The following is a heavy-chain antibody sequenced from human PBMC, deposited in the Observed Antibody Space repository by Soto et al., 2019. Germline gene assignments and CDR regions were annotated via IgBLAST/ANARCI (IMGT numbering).Heavy chain of an antibody. V-gene: IGHV3-21*01. CDR3: ARDLGGSSLYYFDY. CDR2: ITSSGTYI. D-gene: IGHD1-26*01. CDR1: GFTFSSFN. Sequence: PGGSLRLSCAVSGFTFSSFNMNWVRQAPGKGLEWVSSITSSGTYIYYANSAKGQFTVSRDNAKNSLYLQMNSLRAEDTAVYYCARDLGGSSLYYFDYWGPGTLVTVSS. J-gene: IGHJ4*02.